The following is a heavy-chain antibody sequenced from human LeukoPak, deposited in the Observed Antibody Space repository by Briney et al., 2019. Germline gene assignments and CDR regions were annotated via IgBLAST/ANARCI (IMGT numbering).Heavy chain of an antibody. D-gene: IGHD6-13*01. CDR1: GFIISNYA. J-gene: IGHJ4*02. CDR2: ISANGGST. V-gene: IGHV3-64D*06. Sequence: PGGSLRLSCSASGFIISNYAMHWVRQAPGKGLEYLSAISANGGSTYYADSVKGRFTISRDNSRNTLYLQMSSLRAGDTAIYHCLKDLYKGDSSSWYYFHYWGQGTLVTVSS. CDR3: LKDLYKGDSSSWYYFHY.